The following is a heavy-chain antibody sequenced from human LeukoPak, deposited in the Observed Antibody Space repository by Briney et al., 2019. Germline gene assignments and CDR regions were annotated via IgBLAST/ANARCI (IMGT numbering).Heavy chain of an antibody. J-gene: IGHJ4*02. CDR1: GFTFNNYA. Sequence: PGGSPRLSCAASGFTFNNYAMNWVRQAPGKGLEWVSVITSSGSTYYADSVKGRFTISRDNSKNTLYLQMNSLRAEDTAIYYCAKDLYGDYDFDCWGRGTLVTVSS. CDR3: AKDLYGDYDFDC. D-gene: IGHD4-17*01. V-gene: IGHV3-23*01. CDR2: ITSSGST.